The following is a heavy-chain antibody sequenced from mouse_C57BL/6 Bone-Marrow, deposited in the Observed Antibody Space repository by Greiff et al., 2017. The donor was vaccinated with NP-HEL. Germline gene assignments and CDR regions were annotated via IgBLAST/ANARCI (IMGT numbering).Heavy chain of an antibody. CDR1: GYTFTSYW. CDR3: ASSYYGSSYDWYFDV. J-gene: IGHJ1*03. D-gene: IGHD1-1*01. Sequence: QVQLQQPGAELVMPGASVKLSCKASGYTFTSYWMHWVKQRPGQGLEWIGEIDPSDSYTNYNQKFKGKSTLNVDKSSSTAYMQLSSLTSEDSAVYYCASSYYGSSYDWYFDVWGTGTTVTVSS. V-gene: IGHV1-69*01. CDR2: IDPSDSYT.